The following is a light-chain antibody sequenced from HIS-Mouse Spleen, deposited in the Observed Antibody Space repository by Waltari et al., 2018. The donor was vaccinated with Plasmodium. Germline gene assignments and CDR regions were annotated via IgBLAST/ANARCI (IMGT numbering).Light chain of an antibody. J-gene: IGKJ2*01. Sequence: IQMTQSPSSLSASVVNRVTITCRASQSISSYLNWYQQKPGKAPKILIYAASSLQSGVPSRFSGSGSGTDFTLTISSLQPEDFATYYCQQSYSTPYTFGQGTKLEIK. CDR1: QSISSY. CDR2: AAS. V-gene: IGKV1-39*01. CDR3: QQSYSTPYT.